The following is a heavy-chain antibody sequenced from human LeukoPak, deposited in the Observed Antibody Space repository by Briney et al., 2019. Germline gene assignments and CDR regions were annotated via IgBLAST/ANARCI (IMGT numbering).Heavy chain of an antibody. J-gene: IGHJ4*02. CDR2: ISGSGGST. Sequence: QSGGSLRLSCAASGFTFSSYAMSWVRQAPGKGLEWVSAISGSGGSTYYADSVKGRFTISRDNSKNTLYLQMNSLRAEDTAVYYCAKVAVGEYCSSSSCKGYYFDYWGQGTLVTVSS. V-gene: IGHV3-23*01. CDR3: AKVAVGEYCSSSSCKGYYFDY. D-gene: IGHD2-2*01. CDR1: GFTFSSYA.